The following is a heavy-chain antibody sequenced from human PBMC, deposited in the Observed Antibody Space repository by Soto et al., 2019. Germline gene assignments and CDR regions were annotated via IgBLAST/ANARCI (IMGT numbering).Heavy chain of an antibody. CDR1: GGSISSGGYY. D-gene: IGHD4-17*01. CDR3: ARSFWTVTTGYYFDY. V-gene: IGHV4-31*03. Sequence: QVQLQEAGPGLVKPSQTLSLTCTVSGGSISSGGYYWSWIRQHPGKGLEWIGYIYYSGSTYYNPSLKSRVTISVDTSKNQFSLKLSSVTAADTAVYYCARSFWTVTTGYYFDYWGQGTLVTVSS. CDR2: IYYSGST. J-gene: IGHJ4*02.